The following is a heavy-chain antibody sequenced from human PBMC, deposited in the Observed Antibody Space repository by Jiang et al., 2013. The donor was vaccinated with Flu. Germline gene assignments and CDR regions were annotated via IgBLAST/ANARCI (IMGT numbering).Heavy chain of an antibody. D-gene: IGHD6-13*01. Sequence: EVKKPGSSVKVSCKASGGTFSSYAISWVRQAPGQGLEWMGGIIPIFGTANYAQKFQGRVTITADESTSTAYMELSSLRSEDTAVYYCASQQLVTLPTYFDYWGQGTLVTVSS. CDR3: ASQQLVTLPTYFDY. CDR1: GGTFSSYA. CDR2: IIPIFGTA. J-gene: IGHJ4*02. V-gene: IGHV1-69*01.